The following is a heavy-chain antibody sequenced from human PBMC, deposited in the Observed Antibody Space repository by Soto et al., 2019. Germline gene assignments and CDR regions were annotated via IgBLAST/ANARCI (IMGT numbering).Heavy chain of an antibody. J-gene: IGHJ4*02. D-gene: IGHD6-19*01. CDR2: ISGSGGST. CDR1: GFTFSSYA. Sequence: EVQLLESGGGLVQPGGSLRLSCAASGFTFSSYAMSWVRQAPGKGLEWVSAISGSGGSTCYADSVKGRFTISRDNSKNTLYLQMNSLSAEDTAVYYCARRSSGWYFDYWGQGTLVTVSS. CDR3: ARRSSGWYFDY. V-gene: IGHV3-23*01.